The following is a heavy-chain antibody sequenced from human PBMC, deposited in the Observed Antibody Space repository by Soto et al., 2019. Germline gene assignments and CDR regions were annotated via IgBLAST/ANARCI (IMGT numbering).Heavy chain of an antibody. D-gene: IGHD1-7*01. Sequence: EVQLVESGGGLVQPGGSLRLSCAASGFTFSDHYMDWVRQAPGKGLEWVGRTRNKANSYTTEYAASVKGRFTISRDDSKNSLYLQMNSLKTEDTAVYYCARGNWNYGIRYWGQGTLVTVSS. V-gene: IGHV3-72*01. CDR1: GFTFSDHY. CDR3: ARGNWNYGIRY. J-gene: IGHJ4*02. CDR2: TRNKANSYTT.